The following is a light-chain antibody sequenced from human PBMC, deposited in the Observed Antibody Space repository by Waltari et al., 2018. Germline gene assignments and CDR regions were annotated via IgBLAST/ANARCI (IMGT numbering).Light chain of an antibody. CDR1: QSVRKNC. J-gene: IGKJ4*01. Sequence: EIELTQSPGTLSLSPGDRATLSCRASQSVRKNCLNWYQQKPGQAPRLLIYGASSSATGIPYRFSGSGSGTDFTLTISRLEPEDFAVYYCQQYDSIVLTFGGGTKVEI. CDR3: QQYDSIVLT. CDR2: GAS. V-gene: IGKV3-20*01.